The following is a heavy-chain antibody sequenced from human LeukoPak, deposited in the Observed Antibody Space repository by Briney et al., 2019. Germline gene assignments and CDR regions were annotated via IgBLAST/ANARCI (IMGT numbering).Heavy chain of an antibody. Sequence: SETLSLTCTVSGYSISSGYYWGWIRQPPGKGLEWIGSIYHSGSTYYNPSLKSRVTISVDTSKSQFSLKLSSVTAADTAVYYCARGRQEQLVPDYWGQGTLVTVSS. CDR1: GYSISSGYY. V-gene: IGHV4-38-2*02. CDR2: IYHSGST. D-gene: IGHD6-6*01. J-gene: IGHJ4*02. CDR3: ARGRQEQLVPDY.